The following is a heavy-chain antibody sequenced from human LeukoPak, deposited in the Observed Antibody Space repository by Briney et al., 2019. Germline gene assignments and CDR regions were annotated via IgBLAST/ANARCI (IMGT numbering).Heavy chain of an antibody. J-gene: IGHJ4*02. D-gene: IGHD3-16*02. CDR2: IYYSGST. V-gene: IGHV4-30-4*01. Sequence: SETLSLTCTISSGSISSGDYYWSWIRQPPGKGLEWIGYIYYSGSTYYNPSLKSRVTISVDTSKNQFPLKLSSVTAADTAVYYCARGSVMITFGGVIAPFDYWGQGTLVTVSS. CDR1: SGSISSGDYY. CDR3: ARGSVMITFGGVIAPFDY.